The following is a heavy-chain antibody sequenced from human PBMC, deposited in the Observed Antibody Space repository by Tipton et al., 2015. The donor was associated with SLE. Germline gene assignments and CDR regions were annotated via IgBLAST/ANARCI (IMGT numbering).Heavy chain of an antibody. CDR2: IFYSGTT. V-gene: IGHV4-59*01. CDR3: ARAPFYGSGSYETSWWFDP. J-gene: IGHJ5*02. Sequence: TLSLTCTVSGRSINNYYWSWIRQSPGKGLEWIGYIFYSGTTYYNPSLKSRVTISVDTSKNQFSLNLRSVTAADTAVYYCARAPFYGSGSYETSWWFDPWGQGTLVTVSS. CDR1: GRSINNYY. D-gene: IGHD3-10*01.